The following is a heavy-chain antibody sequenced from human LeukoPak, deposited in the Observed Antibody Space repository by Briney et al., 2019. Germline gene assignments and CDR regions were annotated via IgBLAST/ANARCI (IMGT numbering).Heavy chain of an antibody. Sequence: PGGSLRLSCAASGFTVSSNCMSWVRQAPGKGLEWVSVIYSGGSTYYADSVKGRFTISRDNSKNTLYLQMNSLRAEDTAVYYCARTYYYDSSGYLGSWGQGTLVTVSS. CDR2: IYSGGST. V-gene: IGHV3-66*02. J-gene: IGHJ5*02. D-gene: IGHD3-22*01. CDR3: ARTYYYDSSGYLGS. CDR1: GFTVSSNC.